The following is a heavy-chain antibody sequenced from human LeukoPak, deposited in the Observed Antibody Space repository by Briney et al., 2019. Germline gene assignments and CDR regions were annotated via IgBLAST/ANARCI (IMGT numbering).Heavy chain of an antibody. J-gene: IGHJ4*02. CDR1: GGSISSYY. CDR2: IYYSGST. Sequence: PSETLSLTCTVSGGSISSYYWSWIRQPPGKGLEWIGYIYYSGSTNYNPSLKSRVTISVDTSKNQFSLKLSSVTAADTAVYYCARHNSGNHDYWGQGTLVIVSS. D-gene: IGHD1-26*01. CDR3: ARHNSGNHDY. V-gene: IGHV4-59*08.